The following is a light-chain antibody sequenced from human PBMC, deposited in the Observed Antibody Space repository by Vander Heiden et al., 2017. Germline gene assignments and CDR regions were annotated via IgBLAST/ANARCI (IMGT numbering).Light chain of an antibody. CDR1: GSNFGAGYD. V-gene: IGLV1-40*01. CDR3: QSYDSSLSGVL. J-gene: IGLJ2*01. CDR2: VNN. Sequence: QSVLTQPPSVSGAPGQRVTIPCTGSGSNFGAGYDVHWYQHLPGTAPKLLIYVNNNRPSGVPDRFSGSKSGTSASLAITGLQAEDEADYYCQSYDSSLSGVLFGGGTKLTVL.